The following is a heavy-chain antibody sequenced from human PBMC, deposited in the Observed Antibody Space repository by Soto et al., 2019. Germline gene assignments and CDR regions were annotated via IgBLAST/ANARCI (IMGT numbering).Heavy chain of an antibody. V-gene: IGHV4-61*01. D-gene: IGHD6-6*01. CDR1: GSSVSSGSYY. J-gene: IGHJ5*02. CDR3: AREIRWVLEKKQLVALGFDP. Sequence: SETLSLTCTVSGSSVSSGSYYWSWIRQPPGKGLEWIGYIYYSGSTNYNPPLKSRVTISVDTSKNQFSLKLSSVTAADTAVYYCAREIRWVLEKKQLVALGFDPWGQGTLVTVSS. CDR2: IYYSGST.